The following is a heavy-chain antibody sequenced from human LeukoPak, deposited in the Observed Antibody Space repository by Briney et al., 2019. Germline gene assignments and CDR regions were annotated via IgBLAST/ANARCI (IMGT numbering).Heavy chain of an antibody. CDR1: GGSISSYY. CDR3: ARGWLRLKYFDY. V-gene: IGHV4-59*08. CDR2: IYYSGST. Sequence: SETLSLTCTVSGGSISSYYWSWLRQPPGKGLEWIGYIYYSGSTNYNPSLKSRVTISVDTSKNQFSLKLSSVTAADTAVYYCARGWLRLKYFDYWGQGTLVTVSS. D-gene: IGHD5-12*01. J-gene: IGHJ4*02.